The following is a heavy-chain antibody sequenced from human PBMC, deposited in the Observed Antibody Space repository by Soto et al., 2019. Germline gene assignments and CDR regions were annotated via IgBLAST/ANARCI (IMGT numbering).Heavy chain of an antibody. J-gene: IGHJ3*02. CDR1: GGSISSYY. CDR2: IYYSGST. D-gene: IGHD6-13*01. CDR3: ARVSRSWTDAFDI. Sequence: QVQLQESGPGLVKPSETLSLTCTVSGGSISSYYWNWIRQPPGKGLEWIGYIYYSGSTNYNPSLKSRVTISVDTSKNQFSLKLSSVTAADTAVSYCARVSRSWTDAFDIWGQGTMVTVSS. V-gene: IGHV4-59*01.